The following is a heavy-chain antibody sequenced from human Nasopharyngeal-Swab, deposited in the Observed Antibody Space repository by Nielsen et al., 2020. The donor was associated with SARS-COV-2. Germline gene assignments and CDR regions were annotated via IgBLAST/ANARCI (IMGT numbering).Heavy chain of an antibody. D-gene: IGHD2-2*01. Sequence: GGSLRLSCAASGFTFDDYAMHWVRQAPGKGLERVSGISWNSGSIGYADSVKGRFTISRDNAKNSLYLQMNSLRAEDTALYYCAKAYCSSTSCYHYFDYWGQGTLVTVSS. CDR1: GFTFDDYA. CDR3: AKAYCSSTSCYHYFDY. J-gene: IGHJ4*02. CDR2: ISWNSGSI. V-gene: IGHV3-9*01.